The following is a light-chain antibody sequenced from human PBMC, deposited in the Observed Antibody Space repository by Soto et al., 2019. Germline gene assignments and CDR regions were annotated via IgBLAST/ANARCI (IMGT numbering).Light chain of an antibody. J-gene: IGLJ2*01. V-gene: IGLV3-21*04. CDR3: QVWDSSSDPLV. CDR1: NIGSKS. CDR2: YDS. Sequence: SYELTQPPSVSVAPGKTARITCGGTNIGSKSVHWYQQKPGQAPVLVIYYDSDRPSGIPERFSGSNSGNTATLTISRVEAGDEADYYCQVWDSSSDPLVFGGGTQLTVL.